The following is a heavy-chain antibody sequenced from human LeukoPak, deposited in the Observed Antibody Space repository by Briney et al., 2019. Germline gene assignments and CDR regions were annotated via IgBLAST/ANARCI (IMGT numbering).Heavy chain of an antibody. D-gene: IGHD4-17*01. J-gene: IGHJ4*02. Sequence: GGSLRLSCAASGFTVSSNYMSWVRQAPGKGLEWVSVIYSGGSTYYADSVKGRFTISRDNSKNTLYLQMNSLRAEDTAVYYCARGGDYGDYGFDYWGQGTLVTVSS. CDR1: GFTVSSNY. CDR2: IYSGGST. V-gene: IGHV3-53*01. CDR3: ARGGDYGDYGFDY.